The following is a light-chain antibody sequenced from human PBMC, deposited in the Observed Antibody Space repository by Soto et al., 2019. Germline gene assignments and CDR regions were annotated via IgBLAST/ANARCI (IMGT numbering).Light chain of an antibody. V-gene: IGLV2-14*01. CDR3: SSYTSSSTPL. Sequence: QSVLTQPASVSGSPGQSITISCTGTSSDVSGYNYVSWYQQHPGKAPKLMIYDVSNRPSGVSNRFSGSKSGNTASLTISGLQAEDEADYYCSSYTSSSTPLFGGGTKLTVL. CDR2: DVS. CDR1: SSDVSGYNY. J-gene: IGLJ2*01.